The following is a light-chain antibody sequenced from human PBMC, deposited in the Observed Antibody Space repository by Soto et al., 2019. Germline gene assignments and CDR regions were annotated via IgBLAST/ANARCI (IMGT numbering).Light chain of an antibody. CDR3: MQVVQPPWT. V-gene: IGKV2-28*01. CDR2: LGS. CDR1: QSLVYSDGNTY. Sequence: DVVIRQTPLSQPVTLGQPASSSCRSSQSLVYSDGNTYLNWFQQRPGQYPQLLIYLGSTRASGVPDRFSGSGSGTDFTLNVSRVEAEDVGVYYCMQVVQPPWTFGQGTKVDI. J-gene: IGKJ1*01.